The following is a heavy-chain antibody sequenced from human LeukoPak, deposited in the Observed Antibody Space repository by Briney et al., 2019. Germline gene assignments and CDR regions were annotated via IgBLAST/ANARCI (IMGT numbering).Heavy chain of an antibody. D-gene: IGHD3-10*01. J-gene: IGHJ3*02. V-gene: IGHV3-7*03. CDR1: GFTFSDYW. Sequence: PGGSLRLSCAASGFTFSDYWMAWVRQAPGKGLEWMANIKQDGSQTYYVDSEKGRFTISRDNAKNSLYLQMNSLRAEDMALYYCAKDINPLYGSGSPYDAFDIWGQGTMVTVSS. CDR3: AKDINPLYGSGSPYDAFDI. CDR2: IKQDGSQT.